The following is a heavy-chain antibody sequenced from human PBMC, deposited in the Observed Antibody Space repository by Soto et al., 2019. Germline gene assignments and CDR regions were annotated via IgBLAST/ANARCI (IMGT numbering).Heavy chain of an antibody. CDR1: GFSFGGYN. D-gene: IGHD3-10*01. V-gene: IGHV3-48*02. Sequence: EVQLVESGGGLVQPGGSLRLSCAASGFSFGGYNMNWVRQAPGKGLEWVSDITRGLTTHYAAFVQGRCTTSRDNAKNSLYLEMNDMRDEDTAVYYWARDTSHGGTMGGLDYWGQGTLVTVSS. CDR2: ITRGLTT. J-gene: IGHJ4*02. CDR3: ARDTSHGGTMGGLDY.